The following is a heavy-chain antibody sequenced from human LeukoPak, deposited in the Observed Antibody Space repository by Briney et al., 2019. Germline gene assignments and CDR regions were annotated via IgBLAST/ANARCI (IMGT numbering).Heavy chain of an antibody. V-gene: IGHV1-2*02. CDR2: INTKSGGT. D-gene: IGHD6-19*01. CDR1: GYTFTGYY. Sequence: ASVKVSCKASGYTFTGYYMHWVRQAPGQGLEWMGWINTKSGGTNYAEKFQGRVTITRDTSISTAYMELSRLRSDDSAVYYCARAAVVAGSTETFDPWGQGTLVTVSS. J-gene: IGHJ5*02. CDR3: ARAAVVAGSTETFDP.